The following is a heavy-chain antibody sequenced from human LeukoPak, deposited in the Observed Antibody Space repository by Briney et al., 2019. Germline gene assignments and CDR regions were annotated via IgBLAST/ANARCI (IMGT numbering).Heavy chain of an antibody. J-gene: IGHJ4*02. CDR3: AKSPTSGTAAPSNY. V-gene: IGHV3-23*01. CDR2: ISGSGGST. CDR1: GFTFSSYA. Sequence: GGSLRLSCAASGFTFSSYAMSWVRQAPGKGLEWVSAISGSGGSTYYADSVKGRFTISRDNSKNTLYLQMNSLRAEDTAVYYCAKSPTSGTAAPSNYWGQGTLVTVSS. D-gene: IGHD2-2*01.